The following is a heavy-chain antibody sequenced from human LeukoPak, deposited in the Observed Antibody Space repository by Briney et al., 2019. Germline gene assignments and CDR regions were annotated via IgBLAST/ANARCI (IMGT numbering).Heavy chain of an antibody. Sequence: PGGSLRLSCAASGFTFSDYDMHRVRQATGKGLEWVSAICIAGDTYYTGSVKGRFTISRENAKNSLYLQMNSLRAGDTAVYYCARVAKERVGGVYYFDYWGQGTLVTVSS. CDR1: GFTFSDYD. J-gene: IGHJ4*02. CDR3: ARVAKERVGGVYYFDY. D-gene: IGHD1-1*01. CDR2: ICIAGDT. V-gene: IGHV3-13*01.